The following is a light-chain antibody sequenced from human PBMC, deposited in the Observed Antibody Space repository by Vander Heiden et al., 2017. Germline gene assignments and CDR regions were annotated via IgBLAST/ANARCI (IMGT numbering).Light chain of an antibody. Sequence: DIVMTQSPDSLAVSLGERATINCKSSQSVLYNSKNKNYLAWYQQKPGQPPKLLIYWASTRESGVPDRFSGSGSGTDFTLTIRSLQAEDVAVYYCQQYYSTPLTFGGGTKVEIK. CDR1: QSVLYNSKNKNY. CDR3: QQYYSTPLT. V-gene: IGKV4-1*01. CDR2: WAS. J-gene: IGKJ4*01.